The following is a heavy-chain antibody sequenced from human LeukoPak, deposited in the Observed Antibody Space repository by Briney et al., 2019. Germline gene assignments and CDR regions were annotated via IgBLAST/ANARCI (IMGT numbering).Heavy chain of an antibody. Sequence: ASVKVSCKTSGYSFIGYYMHWVRQATGQGLEWMGWMNPNSGNTGYAQKFQGRVTITRNTSISTAYMELSSLRSEDTAVYYCARAIGDQYYDFWSGYWAFDYWGQGTLVTVSS. CDR1: GYSFIGYY. J-gene: IGHJ4*02. CDR3: ARAIGDQYYDFWSGYWAFDY. V-gene: IGHV1-8*03. D-gene: IGHD3-3*01. CDR2: MNPNSGNT.